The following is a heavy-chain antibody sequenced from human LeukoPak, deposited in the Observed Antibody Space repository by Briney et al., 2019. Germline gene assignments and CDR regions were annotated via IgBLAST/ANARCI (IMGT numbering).Heavy chain of an antibody. J-gene: IGHJ1*01. CDR2: INPSGGST. D-gene: IGHD6-13*01. V-gene: IGHV1-46*01. CDR3: ARESGPGIAAAATFCSH. Sequence: ASVKVSCKASGYTFTSYYMHWVRQAPGQGLEWMGRINPSGGSTSYAQKFQGRVTMTRDTSTSTVYMELSSLRSEDTAVYYCARESGPGIAAAATFCSHWGQGTLVTVSS. CDR1: GYTFTSYY.